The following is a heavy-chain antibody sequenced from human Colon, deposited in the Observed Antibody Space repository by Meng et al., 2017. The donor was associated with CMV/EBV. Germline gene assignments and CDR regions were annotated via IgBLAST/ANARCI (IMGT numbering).Heavy chain of an antibody. CDR2: VTSGGGTT. J-gene: IGHJ4*02. V-gene: IGHV3-23*03. Sequence: GGSLRLSCAASGFSFSSYAMNWVRQAPGKGLEWVSGVTSGGGTTFYADSVKGRFTISRDNSRNTLFLQMNNLRAEDAAIYYCAKVYSSGWYFLDYWGQGTLVTVSS. D-gene: IGHD6-19*01. CDR3: AKVYSSGWYFLDY. CDR1: GFSFSSYA.